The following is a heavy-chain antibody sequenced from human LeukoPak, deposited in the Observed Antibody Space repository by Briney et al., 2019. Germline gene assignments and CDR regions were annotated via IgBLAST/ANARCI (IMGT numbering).Heavy chain of an antibody. J-gene: IGHJ4*02. D-gene: IGHD3-10*01. CDR3: ARRSWEMSMVRS. Sequence: SETLSLTCTVSGGSISSSSYYWGWIRQPPGKGLEWIGSIYYSGSTYYNPSLKSRVTISVDTSKNQFSLKLSSVTAADTAVYYCARRSWEMSMVRSWGQGTLVTVSS. V-gene: IGHV4-39*07. CDR1: GGSISSSSYY. CDR2: IYYSGST.